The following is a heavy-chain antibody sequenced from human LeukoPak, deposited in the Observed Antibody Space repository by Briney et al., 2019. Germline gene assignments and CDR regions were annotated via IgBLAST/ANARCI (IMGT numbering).Heavy chain of an antibody. Sequence: GGSLRLSCAASGFTFNNYAMSWVRQAPGKGLEWVSTISGSGDSTHYADSVKGRFTISRDNSKNTLYMQMNSLRVEDTAVYYCVKGCSDTGCYTSEYWGQGSLVTVSS. V-gene: IGHV3-23*01. D-gene: IGHD2-15*01. J-gene: IGHJ4*02. CDR2: ISGSGDST. CDR1: GFTFNNYA. CDR3: VKGCSDTGCYTSEY.